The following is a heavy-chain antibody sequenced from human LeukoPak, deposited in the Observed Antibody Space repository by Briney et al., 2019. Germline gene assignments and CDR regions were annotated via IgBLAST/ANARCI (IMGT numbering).Heavy chain of an antibody. CDR3: ARAPRYYYDSSGPLDY. J-gene: IGHJ4*02. CDR1: GYTFTSYY. V-gene: IGHV1-46*01. CDR2: INPSGGST. Sequence: ASVKVSCKASGYTFTSYYMHWVRQAPGQGLEWMGIINPSGGSTSYAQKFQGRVTMTRDTSTSTVYMELSSLRSEDTAVYYCARAPRYYYDSSGPLDYWGQGTLVTVSS. D-gene: IGHD3-22*01.